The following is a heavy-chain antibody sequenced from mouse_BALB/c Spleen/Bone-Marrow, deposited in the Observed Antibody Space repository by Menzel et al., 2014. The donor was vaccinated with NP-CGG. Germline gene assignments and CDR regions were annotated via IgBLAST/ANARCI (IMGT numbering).Heavy chain of an antibody. CDR3: ARRGGYPWFAH. J-gene: IGHJ3*01. D-gene: IGHD2-2*01. CDR1: GYTFRNYW. CDR2: ILPGSYST. V-gene: IGHV1-9*01. Sequence: VKLMESGAELMRPGASVKISRKATGYTFRNYWIEWVKQRPGHGLEWIGEILPGSYSTNYNEKLKGKATFTADTSSNTAYMQLSSLTSEDSAVYYCARRGGYPWFAHWGQGTLVTVSA.